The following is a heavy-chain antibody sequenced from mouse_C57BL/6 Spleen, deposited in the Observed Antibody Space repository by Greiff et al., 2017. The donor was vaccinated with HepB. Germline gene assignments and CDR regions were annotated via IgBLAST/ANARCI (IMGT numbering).Heavy chain of an antibody. CDR1: GYTFTDYY. D-gene: IGHD1-1*01. V-gene: IGHV1-26*01. J-gene: IGHJ4*01. CDR2: INPNNGGT. Sequence: EVQLQQSGPELVKPGASVKISCKASGYTFTDYYMNWVKQSHGKSLEWIGDINPNNGGTSYNQKFKGKATLTVDKSSSTAYMELRSLTSEDSAVYYCARPYYGSSYGAMDYWGQGTSVTVSS. CDR3: ARPYYGSSYGAMDY.